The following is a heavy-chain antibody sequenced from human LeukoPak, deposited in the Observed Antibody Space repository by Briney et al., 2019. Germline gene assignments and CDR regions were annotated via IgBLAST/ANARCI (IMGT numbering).Heavy chain of an antibody. V-gene: IGHV4-4*07. CDR2: IYTSGST. Sequence: PSETLSLTCTVSGGSISSYYWSWIRQPAGKGLESIGRIYTSGSTNYNPSLKSRVTMSVDTSKNQFSLKLSSVTAADTAVYYCARAGVVAAIAGSFYNWFDPWGQGTLVTVSS. CDR3: ARAGVVAAIAGSFYNWFDP. D-gene: IGHD2-15*01. CDR1: GGSISSYY. J-gene: IGHJ5*02.